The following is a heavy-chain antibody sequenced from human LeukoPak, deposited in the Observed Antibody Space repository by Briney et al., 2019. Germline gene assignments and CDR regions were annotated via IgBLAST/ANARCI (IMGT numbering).Heavy chain of an antibody. CDR3: AKAIAVAGDEYYFDY. CDR2: ISGSGGST. CDR1: GFTFSSYW. Sequence: GGSLRLSCAASGFTFSSYWMQWVRQAPGKGLEWVSAISGSGGSTYYADSVKGRFTISRDNSKDTLYLRMNSLRAEDTAVYYCAKAIAVAGDEYYFDYWGQGTLVTVSS. J-gene: IGHJ4*02. V-gene: IGHV3-23*01. D-gene: IGHD6-19*01.